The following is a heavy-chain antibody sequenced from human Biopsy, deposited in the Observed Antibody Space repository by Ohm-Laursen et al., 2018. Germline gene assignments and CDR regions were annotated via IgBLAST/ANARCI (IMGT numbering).Heavy chain of an antibody. D-gene: IGHD2-15*01. V-gene: IGHV4-34*08. CDR2: INQAGTT. CDR1: GKTFSDYQ. Sequence: SETLSLTWAVFGKTFSDYQWSWIRQPPGKGLEWIGQINQAGTTNYNPSLKSRVSISADASKYEFLLRLTSVTAADTAVYLCGNEVHGRDYWGLGAQVTVSS. CDR3: GNEVHGRDY. J-gene: IGHJ4*02.